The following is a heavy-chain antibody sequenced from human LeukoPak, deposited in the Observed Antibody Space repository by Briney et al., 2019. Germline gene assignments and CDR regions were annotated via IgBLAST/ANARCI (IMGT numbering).Heavy chain of an antibody. CDR2: IYYSGST. CDR3: ARVSSTMSYVRGVTYNWFDP. Sequence: SETLSLTCTVSGGSISSSSYYWGWIRQPPGKGLEWIGSIYYSGSTYYNPSLKSRVTISVDTSKNQFSLKLSSVTAADTAVYYCARVSSTMSYVRGVTYNWFDPWGQGTLVTVSS. J-gene: IGHJ5*02. D-gene: IGHD3-10*02. V-gene: IGHV4-39*07. CDR1: GGSISSSSYY.